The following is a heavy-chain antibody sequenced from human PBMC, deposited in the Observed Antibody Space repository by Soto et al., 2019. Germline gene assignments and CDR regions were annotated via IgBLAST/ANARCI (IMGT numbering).Heavy chain of an antibody. Sequence: EVQLVESGGGVVRPGGSLRLSCAASGFTFDDYGMSWVRQAPGKGLEWVSGIKWNGDSTGYADSVTGRFTVSRDNAKNSLYLQMNSLRAEDTALYYCARDRYVCSSTSCNYWYFDLWGRGILVTVSS. V-gene: IGHV3-20*04. CDR3: ARDRYVCSSTSCNYWYFDL. CDR2: IKWNGDST. CDR1: GFTFDDYG. D-gene: IGHD2-2*01. J-gene: IGHJ2*01.